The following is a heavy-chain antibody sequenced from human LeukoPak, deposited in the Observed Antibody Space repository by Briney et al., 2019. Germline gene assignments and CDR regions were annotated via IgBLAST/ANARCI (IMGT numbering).Heavy chain of an antibody. V-gene: IGHV1-69*05. D-gene: IGHD6-13*01. CDR2: IIPIFGTA. CDR3: ARASLRYSSSWGFDP. J-gene: IGHJ5*02. CDR1: GGTFSSYA. Sequence: GSSVKVSCKASGGTFSSYAISWVRQAPGQGLEWMGGIIPIFGTANYAQKFQGRVTITTDESTSTAYMELSSLRSEDTAVYDSARASLRYSSSWGFDPWGQGTLVTVSS.